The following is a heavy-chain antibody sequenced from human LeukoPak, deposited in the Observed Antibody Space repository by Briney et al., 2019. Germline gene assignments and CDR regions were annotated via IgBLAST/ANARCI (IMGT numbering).Heavy chain of an antibody. D-gene: IGHD1-26*01. CDR2: IYTSGST. CDR1: GGSISSYY. CDR3: ARDRARWKLHNWFDP. J-gene: IGHJ5*02. V-gene: IGHV4-4*07. Sequence: SETLSLTCTVSGGSISSYYWSWIRQPAGKGLEWIGRIYTSGSTNYNPSLKSRVTMSVDTSKNQFSLKLSSVTAADTAVYYCARDRARWKLHNWFDPWGQGTLVTVSS.